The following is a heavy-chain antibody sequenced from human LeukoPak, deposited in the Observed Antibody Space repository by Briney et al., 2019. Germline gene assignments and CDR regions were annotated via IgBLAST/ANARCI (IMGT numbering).Heavy chain of an antibody. D-gene: IGHD2-8*01. CDR3: ARQRGGQYEDGFDM. J-gene: IGHJ3*02. V-gene: IGHV1-46*01. CDR1: GYTFTSSY. CDR2: INPSGGNT. Sequence: ASVKVSCKASGYTFTSSYIHWVRQAPGQGLEWMGIINPSGGNTSYAQKFQGRVIMTRDTSTSTVYMEISSLRSEDTAVYYCARQRGGQYEDGFDMWGQGTMVTVSS.